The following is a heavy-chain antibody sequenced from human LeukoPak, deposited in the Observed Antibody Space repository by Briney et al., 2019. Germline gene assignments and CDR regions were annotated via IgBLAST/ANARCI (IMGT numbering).Heavy chain of an antibody. Sequence: SETLSLTCAVSGGSISSGGYSWSWIRQPPGKGLEWIGYIYHSGSTYYNPSLKSRVTISVDRSKNQFSLKLSSVTAADTAVYYCARGYGDYVGQFDYWGQGTLVTVSS. CDR3: ARGYGDYVGQFDY. CDR2: IYHSGST. V-gene: IGHV4-30-2*01. J-gene: IGHJ4*02. CDR1: GGSISSGGYS. D-gene: IGHD4-17*01.